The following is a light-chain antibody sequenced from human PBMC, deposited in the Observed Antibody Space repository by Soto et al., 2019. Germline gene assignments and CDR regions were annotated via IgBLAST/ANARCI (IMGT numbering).Light chain of an antibody. Sequence: SVLTQPPSVSGAPGQRVTISCTGSSSNIGAGYDVHWYQQLPGTAPKLLIYGNSNRPSGVPDRFSGSKSGTSASLAITGLQAEDEADYYCQSYDSSLSGFHVVFGGGTKVTVL. J-gene: IGLJ2*01. CDR1: SSNIGAGYD. V-gene: IGLV1-40*01. CDR2: GNS. CDR3: QSYDSSLSGFHVV.